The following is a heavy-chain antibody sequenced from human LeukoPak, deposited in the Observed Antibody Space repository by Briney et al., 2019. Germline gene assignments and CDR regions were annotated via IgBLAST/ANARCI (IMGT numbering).Heavy chain of an antibody. V-gene: IGHV1-69*13. Sequence: SVKVSCKASGGTFSSYGISWVRQAPGQGLEWMGGIIPIFGTPNYAQKFQGRVTITADESTSTAYMELSSLRSEDTAVYYCARGSGTITTVRGVFYGMDVWGQGTTVTVSS. CDR3: ARGSGTITTVRGVFYGMDV. J-gene: IGHJ6*02. CDR1: GGTFSSYG. D-gene: IGHD3-10*01. CDR2: IIPIFGTP.